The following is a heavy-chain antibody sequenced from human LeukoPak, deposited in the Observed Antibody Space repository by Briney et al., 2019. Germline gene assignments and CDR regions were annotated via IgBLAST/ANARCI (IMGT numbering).Heavy chain of an antibody. Sequence: GGCLRLSCAASGFTFSSYSMNWVRQAPGKGLEWVSSISSSSSYIYYADSVKGRFNISRDNVKNSLYLQMNGLRAEDTAVYYCARVHGGYPFDQWGQGTLVTVSS. CDR1: GFTFSSYS. J-gene: IGHJ4*02. D-gene: IGHD2-15*01. CDR2: ISSSSSYI. V-gene: IGHV3-21*01. CDR3: ARVHGGYPFDQ.